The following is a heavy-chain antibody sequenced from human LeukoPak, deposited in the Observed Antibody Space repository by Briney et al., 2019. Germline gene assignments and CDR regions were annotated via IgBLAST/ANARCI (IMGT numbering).Heavy chain of an antibody. CDR3: ARYCSSTSCYTGYYYGMDV. D-gene: IGHD2-2*02. CDR2: IYYSGST. J-gene: IGHJ6*02. V-gene: IGHV4-59*01. Sequence: SETLSLTCAVYGGSFSGYYWSWIRQPPGKGLEWIGYIYYSGSTNYNPSLKSRVTISVDTSKNQFSLKLSSVTAADTAVYYCARYCSSTSCYTGYYYGMDVWGQGTTVTVSS. CDR1: GGSFSGYY.